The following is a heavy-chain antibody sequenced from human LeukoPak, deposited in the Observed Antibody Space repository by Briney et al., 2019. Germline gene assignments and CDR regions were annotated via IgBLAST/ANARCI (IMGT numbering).Heavy chain of an antibody. D-gene: IGHD2-15*01. J-gene: IGHJ3*02. CDR2: IYHSGST. Sequence: SETLSLTCTVSGYSISSGYYWGWIRQPPGKGLEWIGSIYHSGSTYYNPSLKSRVTISVDTSKNQFSLKLSSVTAADTAVYYCARDYCSGGSCYGMDAFDIWGQGTMVTVSS. CDR1: GYSISSGYY. CDR3: ARDYCSGGSCYGMDAFDI. V-gene: IGHV4-38-2*02.